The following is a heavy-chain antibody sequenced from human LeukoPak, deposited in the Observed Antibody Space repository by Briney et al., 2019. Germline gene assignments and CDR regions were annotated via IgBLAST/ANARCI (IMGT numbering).Heavy chain of an antibody. CDR1: GFSFSSYA. V-gene: IGHV3-30*04. J-gene: IGHJ4*02. CDR3: ARGAYSNSWLNFDY. CDR2: IAYDGSNI. D-gene: IGHD6-13*01. Sequence: GGSLRLSCAAPGFSFSSYAMHWVRQAPGKGLEWVAVIAYDGSNIYYADSVKGRFTISRDSSKNTLYLQMNSLRADDTAVYYCARGAYSNSWLNFDYWGQGTLVTVSS.